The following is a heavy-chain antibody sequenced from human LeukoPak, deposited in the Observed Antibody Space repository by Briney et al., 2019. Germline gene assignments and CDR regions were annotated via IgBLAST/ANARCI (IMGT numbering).Heavy chain of an antibody. CDR2: INHSGST. D-gene: IGHD5-18*01. CDR3: ARRPYSYGFEPYWYFDL. V-gene: IGHV4-34*01. J-gene: IGHJ2*01. Sequence: PSETLSLTCAVYGGSFGGYYWSWIRQPPGKGLEWIGEINHSGSTNYNPSLKSRVTISVDTSKNQFSLKLSSVTAADTAVYYCARRPYSYGFEPYWYFDLWGRGTLLTVSS. CDR1: GGSFGGYY.